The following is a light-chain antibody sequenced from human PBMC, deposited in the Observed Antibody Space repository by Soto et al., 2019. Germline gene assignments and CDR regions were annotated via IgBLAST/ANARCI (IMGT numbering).Light chain of an antibody. J-gene: IGLJ1*01. CDR2: DVN. V-gene: IGLV2-14*03. CDR3: SSYSTRSIL. CDR1: SSDVGGYNY. Sequence: QSALSQPASVSGSPGQSITISCTGTSSDVGGYNYVSWYQQYPGKAPKLMIYDVNDRPSGVSYRFSGSKSGNTASLTISGLQAEDEADYYCSSYSTRSILFGTGTKLTVL.